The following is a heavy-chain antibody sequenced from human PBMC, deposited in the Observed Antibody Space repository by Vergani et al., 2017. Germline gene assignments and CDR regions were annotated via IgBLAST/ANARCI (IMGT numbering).Heavy chain of an antibody. Sequence: QITLKESGPTLVKPTPTLTLTCTFSGFSLSTSGVGVGWIRQPPGKALEWLALIYWNDVKRYSPSLKSRLTITKDTSKHQRVLTITNMDPVDTATCYGAQSSGSYPKGRWGEGTLDTVSS. D-gene: IGHD1-26*01. CDR2: IYWNDVK. V-gene: IGHV2-5*01. CDR3: AQSSGSYPKGR. CDR1: GFSLSTSGVG. J-gene: IGHJ1*01.